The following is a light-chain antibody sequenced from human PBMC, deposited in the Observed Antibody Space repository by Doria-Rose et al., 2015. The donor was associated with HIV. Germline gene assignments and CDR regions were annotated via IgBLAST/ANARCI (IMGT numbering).Light chain of an antibody. CDR2: DGS. CDR3: RQYGTSWT. V-gene: IGKV3-20*01. CDR1: QSFSSTY. J-gene: IGKJ1*01. Sequence: EIVSTQSPGTLSLSPGERATLSCRASQSFSSTYLAWYQQRPGQAPSLLIYDGSTRATGIPDRFSASGSGTDFTLTINRLEPEDFALYYCRQYGTSWTFGQGTKVEI.